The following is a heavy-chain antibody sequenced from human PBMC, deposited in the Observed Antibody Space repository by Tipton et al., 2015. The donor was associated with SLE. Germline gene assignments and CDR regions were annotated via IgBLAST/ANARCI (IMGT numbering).Heavy chain of an antibody. V-gene: IGHV4-59*01. CDR2: IYYSGNT. CDR3: AATFTAARGMYV. J-gene: IGHJ6*02. D-gene: IGHD3-16*01. Sequence: TLSLTCTVSGGSISSYYWSWIRQPPGTGLEWIGYIYYSGNTNYNPSLKSRVTISVDTSKNQFSLKLSSVTVADTAVYYCAATFTAARGMYVWGQGTTGTVSS. CDR1: GGSISSYY.